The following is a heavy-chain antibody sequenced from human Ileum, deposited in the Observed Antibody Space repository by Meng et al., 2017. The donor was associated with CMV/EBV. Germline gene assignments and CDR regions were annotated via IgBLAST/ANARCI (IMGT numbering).Heavy chain of an antibody. CDR1: GGSISSYY. D-gene: IGHD3-22*01. Sequence: SETLSLTCTVSGGSISSYYWSWIRQPPGKGLEWSGYIYYSGSTNYNPSLKSRVTISVDTSKNQFSLKLSSVTAADTAVYYCARTYYYDTSGYYYVWFDPWGQGTLVTVSS. J-gene: IGHJ5*02. CDR3: ARTYYYDTSGYYYVWFDP. CDR2: IYYSGST. V-gene: IGHV4-59*01.